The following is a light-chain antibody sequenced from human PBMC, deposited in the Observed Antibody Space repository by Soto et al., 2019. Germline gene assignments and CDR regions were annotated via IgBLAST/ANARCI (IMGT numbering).Light chain of an antibody. CDR3: QQTYSPPFT. CDR2: GAF. V-gene: IGKV1-39*01. J-gene: IGKJ2*01. CDR1: HTFSSF. Sequence: DIQMTQSPSSLSASVGDRVTITCRASHTFSSFLNWYQQKRGKPPTLLIYGAFNLRSGVPSRFAGSGGGAQFHPTISSLQPGDFATYSCQQTYSPPFTFAQGTSLEL.